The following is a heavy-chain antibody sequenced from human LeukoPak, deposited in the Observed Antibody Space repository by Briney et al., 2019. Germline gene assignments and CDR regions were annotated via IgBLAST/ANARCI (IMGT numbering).Heavy chain of an antibody. Sequence: SSETLSLTCTVSGGSISSSSYYWGWIRQPPGKGLEWIGSIYYSGSTYYNPSLKSRVTISVDTSKNQFSLKLSSVTAADTAVYYCARHGSGSGGGITYFDYWGQGTLVTVSS. CDR2: IYYSGST. J-gene: IGHJ4*02. V-gene: IGHV4-39*01. D-gene: IGHD3-10*01. CDR1: GGSISSSSYY. CDR3: ARHGSGSGGGITYFDY.